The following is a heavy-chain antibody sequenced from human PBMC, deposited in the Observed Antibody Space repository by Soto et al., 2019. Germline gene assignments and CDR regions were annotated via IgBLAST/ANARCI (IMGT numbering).Heavy chain of an antibody. D-gene: IGHD3-16*01. CDR2: LIHGGST. CDR3: ARSPLGYDYVRQTWREVGDSFDI. Sequence: SETLSLTCAIYGASLGGFHWTWLRQAPGEGLEWIGELIHGGSTNYNPSLKGRVSFSLDTSKNQFSLHLMSVTAADTAVYYCARSPLGYDYVRQTWREVGDSFDIWGRGTLVT. CDR1: GASLGGFH. J-gene: IGHJ3*02. V-gene: IGHV4-34*12.